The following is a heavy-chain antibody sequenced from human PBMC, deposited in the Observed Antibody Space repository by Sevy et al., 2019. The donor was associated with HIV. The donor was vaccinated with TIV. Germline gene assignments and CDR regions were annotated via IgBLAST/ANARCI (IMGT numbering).Heavy chain of an antibody. Sequence: ASVKVSCKASGYTFTGHYLHWVRQAPGRGLEWMGWIDPISAGTNYAQKFKGRVTRARDTSISTAYMELSRLRFDDTAMYYCVRIRFQTGAFDSWGQGTLVTVSS. CDR2: IDPISAGT. J-gene: IGHJ4*02. CDR1: GYTFTGHY. V-gene: IGHV1-2*02. D-gene: IGHD7-27*01. CDR3: VRIRFQTGAFDS.